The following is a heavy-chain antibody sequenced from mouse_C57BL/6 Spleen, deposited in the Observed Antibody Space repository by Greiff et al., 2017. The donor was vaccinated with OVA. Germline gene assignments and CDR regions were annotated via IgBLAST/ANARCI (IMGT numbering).Heavy chain of an antibody. V-gene: IGHV5-9*01. J-gene: IGHJ2*01. D-gene: IGHD2-1*01. CDR2: ISGGGGNT. CDR1: GFTFSSYT. Sequence: EVMLVESGGGLVKPGGSLKLSCAASGFTFSSYTMSWVRQTPEKRLEWVATISGGGGNTYYPDSVKGRFTISRDNAKNTLYLQMSSLRSEDTALYYCARSYGNYLYYFDYWGQGTTLTVSS. CDR3: ARSYGNYLYYFDY.